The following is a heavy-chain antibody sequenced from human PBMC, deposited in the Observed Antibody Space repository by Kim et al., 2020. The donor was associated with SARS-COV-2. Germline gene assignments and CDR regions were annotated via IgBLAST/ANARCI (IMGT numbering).Heavy chain of an antibody. J-gene: IGHJ6*02. CDR2: IYYSGST. V-gene: IGHV4-31*03. D-gene: IGHD3-9*01. Sequence: SETLSLTCTVSGGSISSGGYYWSWIRQHPGKGLEWIGYIYYSGSTYYNPSLKSRVTISVDPSKNQFSLKLSSVTAADTAVYYGARGRVDILTGYGLVYCYGMNVWGQGTTVTVCS. CDR1: GGSISSGGYY. CDR3: ARGRVDILTGYGLVYCYGMNV.